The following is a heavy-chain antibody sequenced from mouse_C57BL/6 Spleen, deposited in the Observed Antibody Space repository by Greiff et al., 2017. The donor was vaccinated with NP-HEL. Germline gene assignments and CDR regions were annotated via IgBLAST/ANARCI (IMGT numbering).Heavy chain of an antibody. CDR3: ARDYDYDVGY. V-gene: IGHV5-17*01. D-gene: IGHD2-4*01. CDR2: ISSGRSTI. CDR1: GFTFSDYG. Sequence: EVMLVESGGGLVKPGGSLKLSCAASGFTFSDYGMHWVRQAPEKGLELVAYISSGRSTIYYADTVKGRFTISRDNAKNTLFLQMTSLRSEDTAMYYCARDYDYDVGYWGQGTTLTVSS. J-gene: IGHJ2*01.